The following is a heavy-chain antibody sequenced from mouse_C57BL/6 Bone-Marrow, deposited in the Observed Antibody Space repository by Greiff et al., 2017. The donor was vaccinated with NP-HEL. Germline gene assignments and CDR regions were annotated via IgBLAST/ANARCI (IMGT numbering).Heavy chain of an antibody. D-gene: IGHD1-1*01. CDR1: GFNIKDDY. CDR3: TTGGSSPYAKDY. CDR2: IDPENGDT. V-gene: IGHV14-4*01. J-gene: IGHJ4*01. Sequence: EVQLQQSGAELVRPGASVKLSCTVSGFNIKDDYMHWVKQRPEQGLEWIGWIDPENGDTEYASKFQGKATITADTSSNTAYRQLSSLTSEDTAVYYYTTGGSSPYAKDYWGQGTSVTVSS.